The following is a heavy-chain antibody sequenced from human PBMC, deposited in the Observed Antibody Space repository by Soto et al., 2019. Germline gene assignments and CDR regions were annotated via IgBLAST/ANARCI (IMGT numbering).Heavy chain of an antibody. V-gene: IGHV3-30*18. CDR3: AKDLGLYGSGSYSPGDY. Sequence: GFLGLSGAAAGLSLSSYGMHWVRQAPGKGLEWVAVISYDGSNKDYADSVKGRFTISRDNSKNTLYLQMNRLRAEDTAVYYCAKDLGLYGSGSYSPGDYWGQGTLVTVSS. J-gene: IGHJ4*02. CDR2: ISYDGSNK. D-gene: IGHD3-10*01. CDR1: GLSLSSYG.